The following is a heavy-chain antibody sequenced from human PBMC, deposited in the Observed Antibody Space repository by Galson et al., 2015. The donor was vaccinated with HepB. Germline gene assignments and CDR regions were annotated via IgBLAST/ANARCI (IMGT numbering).Heavy chain of an antibody. V-gene: IGHV3-48*04. D-gene: IGHD6-13*01. CDR3: ARADLSAASDY. J-gene: IGHJ4*02. CDR1: GFTFSSYS. Sequence: SLRLSCAASGFTFSSYSMNWVRQAPGKGLEWVSYISSSSSTIYYADSVKGRFTISRDNAKNSLYLQMNSLRAEDTAVYYCARADLSAASDYWGQGTLVTVSS. CDR2: ISSSSSTI.